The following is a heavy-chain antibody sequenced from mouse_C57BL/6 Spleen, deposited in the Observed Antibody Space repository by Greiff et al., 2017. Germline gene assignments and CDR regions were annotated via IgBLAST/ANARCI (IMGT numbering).Heavy chain of an antibody. CDR1: GYTFTDYE. V-gene: IGHV1-15*01. Sequence: QVQLQQSGAELVRPGASVTLSCKASGYTFTDYEMHWVKQTPVHGLEWIGAIDPETGGTAYNQKFKGKAILTADKSSSTAYMELRSLTSEDSAVYYCTRRQELTGYAMDYWGQGTSVTVSS. CDR3: TRRQELTGYAMDY. J-gene: IGHJ4*01. D-gene: IGHD4-1*01. CDR2: IDPETGGT.